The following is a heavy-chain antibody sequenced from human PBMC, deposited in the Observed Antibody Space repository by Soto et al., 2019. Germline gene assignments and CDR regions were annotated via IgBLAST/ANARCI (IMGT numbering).Heavy chain of an antibody. CDR2: VYWNDDK. J-gene: IGHJ4*02. CDR3: AHLNTRGYYFDS. Sequence: SGATLVHPTQTITLNCTFSGLSLSTIQVVVGWILQPPGKALEWLAHVYWNDDKYYSLSLKSRLTIIKDTTKSQVVLTMTNMDPVDTATYYCAHLNTRGYYFDSWGQGALVTVSS. V-gene: IGHV2-5*01. D-gene: IGHD2-15*01. CDR1: GLSLSTIQVV.